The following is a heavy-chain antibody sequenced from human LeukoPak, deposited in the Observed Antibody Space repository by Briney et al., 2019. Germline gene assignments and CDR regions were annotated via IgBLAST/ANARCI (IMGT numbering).Heavy chain of an antibody. D-gene: IGHD1-26*01. CDR3: ARVGRSGSSHAFDI. V-gene: IGHV1-2*06. Sequence: ASVKVSCKASGYTFTGYYMHWVRQAPGQGLEWMGRINPNSGGTNYAQKFQGRVTMTRDTSISTAYMELSRLRSDDTAVYYCARVGRSGSSHAFDIWGQRTMVTVSS. CDR1: GYTFTGYY. J-gene: IGHJ3*02. CDR2: INPNSGGT.